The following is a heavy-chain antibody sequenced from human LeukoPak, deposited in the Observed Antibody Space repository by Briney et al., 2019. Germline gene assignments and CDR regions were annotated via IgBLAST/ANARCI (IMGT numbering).Heavy chain of an antibody. CDR1: GGSFSGYY. D-gene: IGHD2-2*01. CDR2: INHSGST. Sequence: SKTLSLTCAVYGGSFSGYYWSWIRQPPGQGLEWIGEINHSGSTNYNPSLKSRVTISVDTSKNQFSLKLSSVTAADTAVYYCARGRYVVVPAAILYFDYWGQGTLVTVSS. CDR3: ARGRYVVVPAAILYFDY. J-gene: IGHJ4*02. V-gene: IGHV4-34*01.